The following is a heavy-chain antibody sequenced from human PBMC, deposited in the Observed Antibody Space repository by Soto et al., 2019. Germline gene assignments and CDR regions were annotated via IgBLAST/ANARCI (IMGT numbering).Heavy chain of an antibody. J-gene: IGHJ3*02. V-gene: IGHV1-69*13. CDR1: GGTFSSYA. D-gene: IGHD5-18*01. Sequence: SVKVSCKASGGTFSSYAISWARQAPGQGLEWMGGIIPIFGTANYAQKFQGRVTITADESTSTAYMELSSLRSEDTAVYYCATRSGYSYGYGAFDIWGQGTMVTVS. CDR2: IIPIFGTA. CDR3: ATRSGYSYGYGAFDI.